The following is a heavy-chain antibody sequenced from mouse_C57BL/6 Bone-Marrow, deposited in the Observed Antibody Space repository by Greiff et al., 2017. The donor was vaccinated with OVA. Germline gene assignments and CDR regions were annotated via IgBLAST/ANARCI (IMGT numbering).Heavy chain of an antibody. CDR3: ARGVRAGFAY. J-gene: IGHJ3*01. V-gene: IGHV1-74*01. D-gene: IGHD2-14*01. Sequence: VQLQQPGAGLVKPGASVKVSCKASGFTFTSYWMHWVQQSPGKGLEWVGRIHTSDSDTNYNQTFKGKATLTVDKSTSTAYMQLSSLTSEDSAVYYCARGVRAGFAYWGQGTLVTVSA. CDR2: IHTSDSDT. CDR1: GFTFTSYW.